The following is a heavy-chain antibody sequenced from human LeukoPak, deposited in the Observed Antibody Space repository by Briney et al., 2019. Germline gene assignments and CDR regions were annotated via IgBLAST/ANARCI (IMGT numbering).Heavy chain of an antibody. Sequence: SETLSLTCTVSGGSISSYYWSWIRQPPGKGLEWIGYIYYSGATSYNPSLKSRATISVDKSKNQFSLNLNSVTAADTAVYYCARFPPRLVGPTPDAFDIWGQGTMVTVSS. CDR3: ARFPPRLVGPTPDAFDI. D-gene: IGHD1-26*01. J-gene: IGHJ3*02. V-gene: IGHV4-59*01. CDR1: GGSISSYY. CDR2: IYYSGAT.